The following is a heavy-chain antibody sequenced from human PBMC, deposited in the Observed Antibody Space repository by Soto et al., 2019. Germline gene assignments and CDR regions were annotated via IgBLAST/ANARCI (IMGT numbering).Heavy chain of an antibody. D-gene: IGHD5-18*01. CDR2: INHSGST. V-gene: IGHV4-34*01. J-gene: IGHJ4*02. CDR3: ARGLGRRGYSYGYYFDY. Sequence: KASETLSLTCAVYGGSFSGYYWSWIRQPPGKGLEWIGEINHSGSTNYNPSLKSRVTISVDTSKNQFSLKLSSVTAADTAVYYCARGLGRRGYSYGYYFDYWGQGTLVTVSS. CDR1: GGSFSGYY.